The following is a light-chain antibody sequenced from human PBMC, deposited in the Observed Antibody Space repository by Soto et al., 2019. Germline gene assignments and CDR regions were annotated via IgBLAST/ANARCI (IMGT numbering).Light chain of an antibody. CDR3: QHYNSYSEA. Sequence: DIEMTQSPSTLSGSVGDRVTITCRASQSISNKLAWYQQKAGKAPKLLIYKASTLKSGVPSRFSGSGSGTEFTLTISSLQPDDFATYYRQHYNSYSEAFGQGTKVDI. CDR2: KAS. V-gene: IGKV1-5*03. J-gene: IGKJ1*01. CDR1: QSISNK.